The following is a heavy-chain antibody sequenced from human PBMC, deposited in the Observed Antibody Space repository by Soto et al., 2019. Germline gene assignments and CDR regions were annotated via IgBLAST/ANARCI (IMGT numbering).Heavy chain of an antibody. J-gene: IGHJ6*02. CDR2: ISSSGSTI. Sequence: GGSLRLSCAASGVTFRSYEMNWVRQAPGKGLEWVSYISSSGSTIYYADSVKGRFTISRDNAKNSLYLQMNSLRAEDTAVYYCARVYAGYSSVLYTRGSYYYGLDVWGQGTTVTLSS. CDR1: GVTFRSYE. D-gene: IGHD6-19*01. V-gene: IGHV3-48*03. CDR3: ARVYAGYSSVLYTRGSYYYGLDV.